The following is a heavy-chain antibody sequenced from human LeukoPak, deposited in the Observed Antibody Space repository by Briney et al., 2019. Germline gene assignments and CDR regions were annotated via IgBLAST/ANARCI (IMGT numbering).Heavy chain of an antibody. D-gene: IGHD6-13*01. CDR2: IISTSSYI. CDR3: ARVAVAGPTGWFDP. CDR1: GFTLNSYT. V-gene: IGHV3-21*01. Sequence: GGSLRLSCAASGFTLNSYTLSWVRQAPGKGLEWVSSIISTSSYIHYADSVKGRFTISRDNPDNVVYLQMNSLRAQDTAVYYCARVAVAGPTGWFDPWGQGTLVTVSS. J-gene: IGHJ5*02.